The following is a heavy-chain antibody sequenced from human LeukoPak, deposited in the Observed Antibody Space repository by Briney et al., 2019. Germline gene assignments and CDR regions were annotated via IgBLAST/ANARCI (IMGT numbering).Heavy chain of an antibody. CDR1: GGTFSSYA. CDR2: VNPSSGGT. Sequence: ASVKVSCKASGGTFSSYAISWVRQAPGQGLEWMGIVNPSSGGTIYAQKFQGRVTMTRDTSTTTVYMELSSLGSEDTAVYYCAREWPHTYRFDPWGQGTLVTVSS. V-gene: IGHV1-46*01. J-gene: IGHJ5*02. D-gene: IGHD5-12*01. CDR3: AREWPHTYRFDP.